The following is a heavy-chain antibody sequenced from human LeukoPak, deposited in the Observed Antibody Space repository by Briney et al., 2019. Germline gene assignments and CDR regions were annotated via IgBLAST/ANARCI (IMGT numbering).Heavy chain of an antibody. CDR2: INPIVDTA. J-gene: IGHJ5*02. V-gene: IGHV1-69*04. CDR1: VGTFSSHA. D-gene: IGHD5-24*01. Sequence: SVKVSCKPPVGTFSSHAITWVRQAPGQGLEWMGRINPIVDTANYAQKFHDRVTITADKSTTTVYLVLNDLTPDDTAVYFCARLSNGYSSGMYNWFDPWGQGTLVTVSS. CDR3: ARLSNGYSSGMYNWFDP.